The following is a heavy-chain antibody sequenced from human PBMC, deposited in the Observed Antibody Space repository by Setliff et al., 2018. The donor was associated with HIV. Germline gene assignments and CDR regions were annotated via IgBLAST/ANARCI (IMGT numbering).Heavy chain of an antibody. V-gene: IGHV3-30*07. CDR2: ISYDGSRV. CDR1: GFTFRTFA. Sequence: PGGSLRLSCVASGFTFRTFAMHWVRQAPGKGLEWVSVISYDGSRVAYAGSVKGRFTISRDNSENTLQLHMSSLRAEDTAMYYCARDSASPLYSGIYYAISFFDYWGQGSLVTVSS. D-gene: IGHD1-26*01. J-gene: IGHJ4*02. CDR3: ARDSASPLYSGIYYAISFFDY.